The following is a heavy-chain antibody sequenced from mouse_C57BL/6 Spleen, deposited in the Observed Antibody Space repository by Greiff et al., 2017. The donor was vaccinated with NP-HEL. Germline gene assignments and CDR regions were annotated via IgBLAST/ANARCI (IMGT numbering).Heavy chain of an antibody. J-gene: IGHJ2*01. CDR1: GFTFSDAW. CDR2: IRNKANNHAT. D-gene: IGHD2-1*01. CDR3: TRALYGNFFDY. V-gene: IGHV6-6*01. Sequence: EVKVVDSGGGLVQPGGSMKLSCAASGFTFSDAWMDWVRQSPEKGLEWVAEIRNKANNHATYYAESVKGRFTISRDDSKSSVYLQMNSLRAEDTGIYYCTRALYGNFFDYWGQGTTLTVSS.